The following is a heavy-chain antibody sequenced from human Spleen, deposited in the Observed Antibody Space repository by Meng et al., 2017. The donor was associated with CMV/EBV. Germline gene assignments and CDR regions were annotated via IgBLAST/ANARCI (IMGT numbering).Heavy chain of an antibody. Sequence: GESLKISCAASGFSFSDYGMHWVRQAPGKGLEWVAFVRYDGNTKYYADSVKGRFTISRDNSKDTVYLQMNSLRAEDTAVYYCARDKVDYYGSGSSGMDVWGQGTTVTVSS. CDR2: VRYDGNTK. CDR1: GFSFSDYG. CDR3: ARDKVDYYGSGSSGMDV. J-gene: IGHJ6*02. V-gene: IGHV3-30*02. D-gene: IGHD3-10*01.